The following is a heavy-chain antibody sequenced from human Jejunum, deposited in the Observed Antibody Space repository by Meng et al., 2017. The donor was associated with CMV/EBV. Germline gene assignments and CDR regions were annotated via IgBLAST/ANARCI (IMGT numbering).Heavy chain of an antibody. CDR3: ARGDYTAFDY. J-gene: IGHJ4*02. V-gene: IGHV1-46*04. CDR1: GYTFTDYY. Sequence: VSCKTSGYTFTDYYMHWMRRAPGQGLQWMGMINPTGGSASYAQSLQGRITMTRDTSTSSVYMELGSLRSEDTAVYYCARGDYTAFDYWGQGTLVTVSS. CDR2: INPTGGSA. D-gene: IGHD3-16*01.